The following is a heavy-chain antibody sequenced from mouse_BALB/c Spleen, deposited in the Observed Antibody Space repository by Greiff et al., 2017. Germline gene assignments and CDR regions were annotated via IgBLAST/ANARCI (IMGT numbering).Heavy chain of an antibody. V-gene: IGHV1S81*02. CDR1: GYTFTSYW. Sequence: QVQLQQPGAELVRPGASVKLSCKASGYTFTSYWMHWVKQRPGKGLEWIGEINPSNGRTNYNEKFKSKATLTVDKSSSTAYMQLSSLTAEDSAVYYCARGDYYDSSPWFAYWGQGTLVTVSA. D-gene: IGHD1-1*01. CDR2: INPSNGRT. CDR3: ARGDYYDSSPWFAY. J-gene: IGHJ3*01.